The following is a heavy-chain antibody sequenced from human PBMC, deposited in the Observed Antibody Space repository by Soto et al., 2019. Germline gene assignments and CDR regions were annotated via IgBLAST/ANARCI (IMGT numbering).Heavy chain of an antibody. CDR2: INHTGST. CDR3: ARLRAAGLSQIIAAAGSRYYYYYGMDV. D-gene: IGHD6-13*01. Sequence: PSETLSLTCAVYGASFSGYYWSWIRQPPGKGLEWIGEINHTGSTNYNPSHKSRVTISVDTSKNQFSLKLSSVTAADTAVYYCARLRAAGLSQIIAAAGSRYYYYYGMDVWGQGTTVT. CDR1: GASFSGYY. V-gene: IGHV4-34*01. J-gene: IGHJ6*02.